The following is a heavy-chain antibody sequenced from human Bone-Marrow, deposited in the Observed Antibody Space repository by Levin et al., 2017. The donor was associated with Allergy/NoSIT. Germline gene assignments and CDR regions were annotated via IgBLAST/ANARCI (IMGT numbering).Heavy chain of an antibody. Sequence: PSETLSLTCTVSGGSISSGGFYWTWIRQHPGKGLEWIGNIHYGGTAYYNPSLKSRLSISLDRSKNQFSLRLTSVTAADTAVYYCARDYVPRGPDDYYGMDVWGQGTTVTVSS. V-gene: IGHV4-31*03. CDR2: IHYGGTA. CDR3: ARDYVPRGPDDYYGMDV. J-gene: IGHJ6*02. CDR1: GGSISSGGFY. D-gene: IGHD3-10*01.